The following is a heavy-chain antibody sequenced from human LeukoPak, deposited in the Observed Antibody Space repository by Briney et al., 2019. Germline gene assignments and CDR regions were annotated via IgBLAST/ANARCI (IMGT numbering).Heavy chain of an antibody. D-gene: IGHD7-27*01. CDR2: INSDGSTT. J-gene: IGHJ3*02. CDR1: GXSFSNYW. Sequence: PGGSLRLSCAASGXSFSNYWMCWVRQAPGKGLVCVSRINSDGSTTTYADSVKGRFTISRDNAKNTLYLQMNSLRAEDSALYYCARIRESLGLGAFDIWGQGTMVTVSS. V-gene: IGHV3-74*03. CDR3: ARIRESLGLGAFDI.